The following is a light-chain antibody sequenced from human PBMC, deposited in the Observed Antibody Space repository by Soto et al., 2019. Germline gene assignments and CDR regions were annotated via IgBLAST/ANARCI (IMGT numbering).Light chain of an antibody. CDR2: EVV. CDR3: SSYTSSTCYV. J-gene: IGLJ1*01. CDR1: KSDIGVYDF. V-gene: IGLV2-8*01. Sequence: QSALTQPPSASGSPGQSVTISCTGTKSDIGVYDFVSWYQHHPGKAPRLIIYEVVQRPSGVPDRFSGSKSGNTASLTVSGLQAADEADYYCSSYTSSTCYVFGTGTKVTVL.